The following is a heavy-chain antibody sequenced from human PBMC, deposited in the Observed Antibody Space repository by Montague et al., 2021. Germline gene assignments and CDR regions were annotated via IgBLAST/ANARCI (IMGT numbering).Heavy chain of an antibody. V-gene: IGHV4-39*01. CDR2: IYYSGNS. J-gene: IGHJ5*02. D-gene: IGHD6-13*01. CDR3: ARVFSSGYVGWFDP. Sequence: SETLSLTCTVSGASITSNIYYWGWLRPSPGKGLDWIVCIYYSGNSFYSPPLKSRITMAVSTSKNQFSLKLISATAADTAIYYCARVFSSGYVGWFDPWGQGTLVTASS. CDR1: GASITSNIYY.